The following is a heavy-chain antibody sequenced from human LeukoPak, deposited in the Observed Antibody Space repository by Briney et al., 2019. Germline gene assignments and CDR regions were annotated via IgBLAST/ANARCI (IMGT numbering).Heavy chain of an antibody. Sequence: GGSLILSCAASGFTFSSYAMSWVRQAPGKGLEWVSAISGSGGSTYYADSVKGRFTISRDNSKNTLYLQMNSLRAEDTAVYYCAKAPPWGWSYSQVDCWGQGTLVTVSS. CDR1: GFTFSSYA. CDR3: AKAPPWGWSYSQVDC. V-gene: IGHV3-23*01. J-gene: IGHJ4*02. D-gene: IGHD1-26*01. CDR2: ISGSGGST.